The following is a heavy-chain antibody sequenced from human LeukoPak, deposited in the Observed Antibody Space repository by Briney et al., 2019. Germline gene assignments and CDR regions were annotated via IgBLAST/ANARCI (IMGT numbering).Heavy chain of an antibody. CDR2: INPSGGST. V-gene: IGHV1-46*01. D-gene: IGHD2-21*01. Sequence: GASVKVSCKASGYTFTSYYMHWVRQAPGQGLEWMGIINPSGGSTSYAQKFQGRVTMTRDTSTSTVYMELSSLRSEDTAVYYCARTPTGPVQHMVDYGMDVWGQGTTVTVSS. CDR1: GYTFTSYY. CDR3: ARTPTGPVQHMVDYGMDV. J-gene: IGHJ6*02.